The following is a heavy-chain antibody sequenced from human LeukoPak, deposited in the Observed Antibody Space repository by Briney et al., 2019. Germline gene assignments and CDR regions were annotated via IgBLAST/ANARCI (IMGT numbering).Heavy chain of an antibody. CDR1: GFTFSSYA. CDR3: ARDSGFDP. J-gene: IGHJ5*02. V-gene: IGHV3-21*01. CDR2: ITSTSDSI. D-gene: IGHD3-10*01. Sequence: GGSLRLSCAASGFTFSSYAMSWVRQAPGKGLEWVSSITSTSDSIYYADSVKGRFTISRDNAKNSLYLQMNGLRAEDTAVYYCARDSGFDPWGQGTLVTVSS.